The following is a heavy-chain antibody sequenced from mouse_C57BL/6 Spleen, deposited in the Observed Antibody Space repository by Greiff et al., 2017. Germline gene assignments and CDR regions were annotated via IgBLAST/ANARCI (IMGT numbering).Heavy chain of an antibody. J-gene: IGHJ4*01. V-gene: IGHV5-17*01. CDR2: ISSGSSTI. CDR1: GFTFSDYG. CDR3: ARREWYYAMDY. Sequence: EVKVVESGGGLVKPGGSLKLSCAASGFTFSDYGMHWVRQAPEKGLEWVAYISSGSSTIYYADTVKGRFTISRDNAKNTLFLQMTSLRSEDTAMYYCARREWYYAMDYWGQGTSVTVSS.